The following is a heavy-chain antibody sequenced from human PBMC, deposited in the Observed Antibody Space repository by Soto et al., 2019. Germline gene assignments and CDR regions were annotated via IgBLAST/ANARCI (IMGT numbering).Heavy chain of an antibody. J-gene: IGHJ6*02. V-gene: IGHV1-69*02. Sequence: SVKVSCKASGGTFSSYTISWVRQAPGQGLEWMGRIIPILGIANYAQKFQGRVTITADKSTSTAYMELSSLRSEDTAVYYCAKGSYGDYQGVYXMDVWGQRTTVTVSS. D-gene: IGHD4-17*01. CDR2: IIPILGIA. CDR1: GGTFSSYT. CDR3: AKGSYGDYQGVYXMDV.